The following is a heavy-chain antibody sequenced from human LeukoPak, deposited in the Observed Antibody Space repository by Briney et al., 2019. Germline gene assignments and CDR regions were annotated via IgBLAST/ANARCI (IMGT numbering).Heavy chain of an antibody. Sequence: SETLSLTCTVSGGSISSSSYYWGWIRQPPGKGLEWIGSIYYSGSTYYNPSLKSRVTISVDTSKNQFSLKLSSVTAADTAVYYCARVPPVDSSGYYGVFDYWGQGTLVTVSS. D-gene: IGHD3-22*01. J-gene: IGHJ4*02. V-gene: IGHV4-39*07. CDR1: GGSISSSSYY. CDR3: ARVPPVDSSGYYGVFDY. CDR2: IYYSGST.